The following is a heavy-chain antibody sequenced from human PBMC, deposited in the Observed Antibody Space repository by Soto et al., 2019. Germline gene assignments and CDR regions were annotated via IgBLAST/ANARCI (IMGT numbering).Heavy chain of an antibody. CDR1: GFTFSDYY. J-gene: IGHJ6*02. Sequence: QVQLVESGGGLVQPGGSLRLSCAASGFTFSDYYMSWIRQAPGKGLEWVSYISSSSSYTNYADSVKGRFTISRDNAKNSLYLQMNSLRAEDTAVYYCASFGSGSYRGMDVWGQGTTVTVSS. V-gene: IGHV3-11*05. CDR3: ASFGSGSYRGMDV. D-gene: IGHD3-10*01. CDR2: ISSSSSYT.